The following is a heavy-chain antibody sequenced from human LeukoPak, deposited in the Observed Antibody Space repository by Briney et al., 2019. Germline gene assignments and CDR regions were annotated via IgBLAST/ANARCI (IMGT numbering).Heavy chain of an antibody. J-gene: IGHJ5*02. Sequence: GASVKVSCKASGGTFSSYAISWVRQAPGQGLEWMGGIIPIFGTANYAQKLQGRVTMTTDTSTSTAYMELRSLRSDDTAVYYCARDLSSAKPDEFTNWFDPWGQGTLVTVSS. CDR1: GGTFSSYA. CDR3: ARDLSSAKPDEFTNWFDP. V-gene: IGHV1-69*05. CDR2: IIPIFGTA. D-gene: IGHD1-14*01.